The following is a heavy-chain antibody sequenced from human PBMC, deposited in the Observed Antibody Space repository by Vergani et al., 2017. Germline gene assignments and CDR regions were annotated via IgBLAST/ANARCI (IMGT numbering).Heavy chain of an antibody. J-gene: IGHJ4*02. CDR3: ARVAARRRGYYFDY. D-gene: IGHD6-6*01. CDR1: GFTFDDYA. V-gene: IGHV3-7*01. CDR2: IKQDGSEK. Sequence: EVQLVESGGGLVQPGRSLRLSCAASGFTFDDYAMHWVRQAPGKGLEWVANIKQDGSEKYYVDSVKGRFTISRDNAKNSLYLQMNSLRAEDTAVYYCARVAARRRGYYFDYWGQGTLVTVSS.